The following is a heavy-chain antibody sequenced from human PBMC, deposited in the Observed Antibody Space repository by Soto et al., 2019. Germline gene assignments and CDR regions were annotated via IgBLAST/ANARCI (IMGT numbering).Heavy chain of an antibody. CDR3: ARHEEGAEDALTTIFGVVSSKYYFDY. CDR2: IYYSGST. Sequence: PSETLSLACTVSDGSISSSSYYWGWIRQPPGKGLEWMGSIYYSGSTYYNPSLKSRVTISVDTSKNQFSLKLSSVTAADTAVYYCARHEEGAEDALTTIFGVVSSKYYFDYWGQGTLVTV. V-gene: IGHV4-39*01. D-gene: IGHD3-3*01. J-gene: IGHJ4*02. CDR1: DGSISSSSYY.